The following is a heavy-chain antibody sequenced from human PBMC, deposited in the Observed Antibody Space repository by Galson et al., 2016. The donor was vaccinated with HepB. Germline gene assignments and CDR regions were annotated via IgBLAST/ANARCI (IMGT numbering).Heavy chain of an antibody. CDR3: ARLGFGGEASFDS. CDR1: GTFIYFA. D-gene: IGHD3-10*01. J-gene: IGHJ5*01. V-gene: IGHV1-69*13. Sequence: SVKVSCKASGTFIYFAFSWVRQAPGQGLEWMGGLIPRLRTPTYAQTFQDRVTITADESTSTAYMELTSLTSEDTAKYYCARLGFGGEASFDSWGQGTLVTVSS. CDR2: LIPRLRTP.